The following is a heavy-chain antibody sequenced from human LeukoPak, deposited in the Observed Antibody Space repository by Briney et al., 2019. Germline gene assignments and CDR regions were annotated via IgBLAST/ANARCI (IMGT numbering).Heavy chain of an antibody. J-gene: IGHJ3*02. D-gene: IGHD2-2*03. CDR2: IIPSFRKP. V-gene: IGHV1-69*13. CDR1: GGTFSSDG. Sequence: GASVKVSCKASGGTFSSDGITWVRQAPGQGLEWMGGIIPSFRKPDYAKKFQGRVTLTADESTSTAYMELSSLRSEDTAVYYCAREMDIVVVPAARGDAFDIWGQGTMVTVSS. CDR3: AREMDIVVVPAARGDAFDI.